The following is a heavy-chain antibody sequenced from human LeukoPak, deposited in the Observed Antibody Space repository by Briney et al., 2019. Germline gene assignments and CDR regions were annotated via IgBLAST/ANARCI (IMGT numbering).Heavy chain of an antibody. J-gene: IGHJ4*02. CDR1: GFTFKSFV. V-gene: IGHV3-21*05. D-gene: IGHD3-9*01. CDR3: ARFDGGFDS. Sequence: GGSLRLSCAASGFTFKSFVMGWVRQAPGRGLEWVSYISKRSGHIYHTDSVEGRFTTSRDNANDSVYLQMNNLRVEDTAIYFCARFDGGFDSWGREPWSPSRQ. CDR2: ISKRSGHI.